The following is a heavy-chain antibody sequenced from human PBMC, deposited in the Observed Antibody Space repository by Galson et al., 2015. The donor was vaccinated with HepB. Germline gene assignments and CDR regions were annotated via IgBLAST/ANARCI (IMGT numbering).Heavy chain of an antibody. V-gene: IGHV1-24*01. CDR1: GYTLTELS. CDR2: FDHEHGDT. D-gene: IGHD3/OR15-3a*01. J-gene: IGHJ4*02. CDR3: ATWTGVSSREPTFDY. Sequence: SVKVSCKVSGYTLTELSMHWVRQAPGKGLEWMGYFDHEHGDTIYAQKFQDRVAMTVDTPTDTAYMELSSLRSEDTALYYCATWTGVSSREPTFDYWGQGTLVTVSS.